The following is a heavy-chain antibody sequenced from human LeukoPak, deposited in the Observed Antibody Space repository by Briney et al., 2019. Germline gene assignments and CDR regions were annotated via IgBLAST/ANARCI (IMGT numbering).Heavy chain of an antibody. CDR1: GFTFSSYN. Sequence: GGSLRLSCAASGFTFSSYNMNWVRQAPGKGLEWVSLIFWDGGSTYYADSVKGRFTISRDNSKNTLYLQMNSLRAEDTAIYYCARRGYSDSSGYDYWGQGTLVTVSS. CDR3: ARRGYSDSSGYDY. J-gene: IGHJ4*02. V-gene: IGHV3-NL1*01. CDR2: IFWDGGST. D-gene: IGHD3-22*01.